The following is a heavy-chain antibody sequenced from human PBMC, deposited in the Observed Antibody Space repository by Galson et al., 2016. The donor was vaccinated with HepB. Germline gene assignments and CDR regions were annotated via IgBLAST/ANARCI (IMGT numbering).Heavy chain of an antibody. CDR3: ARDQYVRGSVWYSASGC. J-gene: IGHJ4*02. CDR1: GFTFGSYK. Sequence: SLRLSCAASGFTFGSYKMHWVRQAPGKGLDWVAVILYDGSDKYYADSVKGRFTISRDNSKNTLYLQMNSLRAEDTAVYYCARDQYVRGSVWYSASGCWGQGTLVTVSS. CDR2: ILYDGSDK. V-gene: IGHV3-30*04. D-gene: IGHD6-13*01.